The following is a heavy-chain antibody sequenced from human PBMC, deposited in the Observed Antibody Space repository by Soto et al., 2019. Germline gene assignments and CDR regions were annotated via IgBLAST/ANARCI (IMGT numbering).Heavy chain of an antibody. D-gene: IGHD6-6*01. V-gene: IGHV4-59*01. CDR3: ARDGWSIAARNYYGMEV. CDR1: VGSISSYY. J-gene: IGHJ6*01. Sequence: SETLSLTCTFSVGSISSYYWSWIRQPPGKGLEWIGYIYYSGSTNYNPSLKSRVTISVDTSKNQFSLKLSSVTAADTAVYYCARDGWSIAARNYYGMEVWGEGTTVSGSS. CDR2: IYYSGST.